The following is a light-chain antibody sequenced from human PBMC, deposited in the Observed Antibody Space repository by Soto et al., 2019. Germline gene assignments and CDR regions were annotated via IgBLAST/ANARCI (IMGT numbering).Light chain of an antibody. CDR1: QSISSY. CDR3: QQSYSNLPFT. Sequence: DIQMTQSPSSLSASVGERVTITCRASQSISSYLNWYQQKPGKAAKLLIYAASSLQSGVPSRFSGSGSGTDFTLTISSLQPEDFATYYCQQSYSNLPFTLGPGTKVDSK. CDR2: AAS. V-gene: IGKV1-39*01. J-gene: IGKJ3*01.